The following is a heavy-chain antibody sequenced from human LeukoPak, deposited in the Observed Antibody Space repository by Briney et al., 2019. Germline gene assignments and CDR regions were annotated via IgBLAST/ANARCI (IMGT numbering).Heavy chain of an antibody. CDR1: GYTLSELS. V-gene: IGHV1-24*01. J-gene: IGHJ4*02. D-gene: IGHD3-16*01. CDR2: FDPEDGET. Sequence: ASLKVSSELSGYTLSELSMRWVPEGPGKRVGRGGGFDPEDGETIYAQKFQGRVTMTDYTSTDTAYMELSSLRSEDTAVYYCAILGLTFGGAFSGDYWGQGTLVTVSS. CDR3: AILGLTFGGAFSGDY.